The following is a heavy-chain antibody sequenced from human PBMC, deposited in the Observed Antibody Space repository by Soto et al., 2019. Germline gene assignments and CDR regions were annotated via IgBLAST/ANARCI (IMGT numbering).Heavy chain of an antibody. J-gene: IGHJ6*02. CDR1: GYTFSSYA. V-gene: IGHV3-30*18. CDR2: ISYDGSDK. Sequence: QVQMVQSGGGVVQPGRSLRLSCTVSGYTFSSYAMHWVRQAPGKGLEWVAVISYDGSDKSYADSVQGRFTISRDTSKNTLYLQMNSLSAEDTAVYYCAKNKVMGRYYGSDYYGMDVWGQGTTVTVSS. D-gene: IGHD3-10*01. CDR3: AKNKVMGRYYGSDYYGMDV.